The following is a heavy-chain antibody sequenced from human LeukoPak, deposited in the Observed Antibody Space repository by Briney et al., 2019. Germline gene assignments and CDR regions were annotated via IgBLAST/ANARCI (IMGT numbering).Heavy chain of an antibody. CDR3: ARDEISGYDGGYFDY. D-gene: IGHD5-12*01. CDR1: GYTFTSYG. V-gene: IGHV1-18*01. Sequence: ASVKVSCKASGYTFTSYGISWVRQAPGQGLEWMGWISAYNGNTNYAQKLQGRVTMTTDTSTSTAYMELRSLRSDDTAVYYCARDEISGYDGGYFDYWGQGTLVTVSS. CDR2: ISAYNGNT. J-gene: IGHJ4*02.